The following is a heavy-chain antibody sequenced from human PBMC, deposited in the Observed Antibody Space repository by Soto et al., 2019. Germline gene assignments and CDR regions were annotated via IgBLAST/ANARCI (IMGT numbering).Heavy chain of an antibody. CDR2: INHSGST. V-gene: IGHV4-34*01. CDR1: GGSFSGYY. CDR3: ARGAMAARRTPMDV. J-gene: IGHJ6*02. D-gene: IGHD6-6*01. Sequence: KTSETLSLTCAVYGGSFSGYYWSWIRQPPGKGLEWIGEINHSGSTNYNPSLKSRVTISVDTSKNQFSLKLSSVTAADTAVYYCARGAMAARRTPMDVWGQGTTVTVSS.